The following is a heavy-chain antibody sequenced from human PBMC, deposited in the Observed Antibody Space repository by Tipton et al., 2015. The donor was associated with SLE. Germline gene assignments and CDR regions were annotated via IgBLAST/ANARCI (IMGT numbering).Heavy chain of an antibody. J-gene: IGHJ4*02. D-gene: IGHD6-19*01. Sequence: QSGPEVKKPGESLKISCKGSGYSFTSYWIGWVRQMPGKGLEWMGIIYLGDSDTRYSPSFHGQVTISADKSISTAYQQWSSLKSSDTAIYYCAGRDLGSGWRGGFDYWGQGTLVTGSS. CDR2: IYLGDSDT. V-gene: IGHV5-51*03. CDR3: AGRDLGSGWRGGFDY. CDR1: GYSFTSYW.